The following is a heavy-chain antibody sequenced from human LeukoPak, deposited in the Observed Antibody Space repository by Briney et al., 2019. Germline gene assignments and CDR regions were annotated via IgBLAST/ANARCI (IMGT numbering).Heavy chain of an antibody. CDR2: IDTAGYT. J-gene: IGHJ4*02. D-gene: IGHD2-15*01. CDR1: GFTFSSYD. Sequence: GGSLRLSCAASGFTFSSYDMHWVRLTTGKGLEWVSAIDTAGYTYYPGSVKGRFTISRENAKNSLYLQMNSLRAGDTAVYYCARVGEGGRGFDYWGQGTLVTVSS. CDR3: ARVGEGGRGFDY. V-gene: IGHV3-13*01.